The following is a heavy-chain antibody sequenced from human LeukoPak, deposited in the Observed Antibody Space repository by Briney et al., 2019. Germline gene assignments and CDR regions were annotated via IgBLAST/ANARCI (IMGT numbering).Heavy chain of an antibody. J-gene: IGHJ4*02. Sequence: GGSLTLSCAAYGFTFSSYAMSWVRQAPGKGMEWVSGINDISTDRYYADSVRGRFSISRDNSKNTLYLQMNSLRAEDTAVYYCAKEVSSSWSHWGQGTLVTVSS. CDR3: AKEVSSSWSH. D-gene: IGHD6-13*01. CDR2: INDISTDR. CDR1: GFTFSSYA. V-gene: IGHV3-23*01.